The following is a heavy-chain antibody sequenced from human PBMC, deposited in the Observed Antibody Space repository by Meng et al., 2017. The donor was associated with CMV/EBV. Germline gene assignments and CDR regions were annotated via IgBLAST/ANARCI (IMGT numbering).Heavy chain of an antibody. J-gene: IGHJ5*02. CDR2: IYYSGST. D-gene: IGHD6-6*01. CDR3: ARHLEYSGSISHWFDP. V-gene: IGHV4-39*01. CDR1: GGSISSSSYY. Sequence: GSLRLSCTVSGGSISSSSYYWGWIRQPPGKGLEWIGSIYYSGSTYYNPSLKSRVTISVDTSKNQFSLKLSSVTAADTAVYYCARHLEYSGSISHWFDPWGQGTLVTVSS.